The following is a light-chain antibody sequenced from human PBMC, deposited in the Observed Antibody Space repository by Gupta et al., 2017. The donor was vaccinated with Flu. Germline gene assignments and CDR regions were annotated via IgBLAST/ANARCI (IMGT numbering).Light chain of an antibody. V-gene: IGLV3-21*02. CDR3: QVWDTYSDHRV. CDR2: DDT. J-gene: IGLJ3*02. CDR1: NLGSKN. Sequence: GGNNLGSKNVHWYRQQPGQAPLLVVYDDTARASGIPERFSGANSGNTATLTISRVEGGDEADYFCQVWDTYSDHRVFGGGTKLTVL.